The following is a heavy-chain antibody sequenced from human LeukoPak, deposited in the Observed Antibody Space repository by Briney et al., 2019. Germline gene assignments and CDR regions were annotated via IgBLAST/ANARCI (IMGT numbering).Heavy chain of an antibody. Sequence: PSQTLSLTCTVSGGSISSGSYYWSWIRQPAGKGLEWIGRIYTSGSTNYNPSLKSRVTISVDTSKNQFSLKLSSVTAAATAVYYCARDRTPPQDYYDILTGYYRGAFDIWGQGTMVTVSS. D-gene: IGHD3-9*01. J-gene: IGHJ3*02. CDR3: ARDRTPPQDYYDILTGYYRGAFDI. V-gene: IGHV4-61*02. CDR2: IYTSGST. CDR1: GGSISSGSYY.